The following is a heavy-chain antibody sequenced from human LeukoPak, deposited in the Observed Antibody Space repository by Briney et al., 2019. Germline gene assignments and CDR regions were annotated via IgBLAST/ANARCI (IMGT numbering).Heavy chain of an antibody. V-gene: IGHV3-23*01. D-gene: IGHD1-26*01. CDR3: AKESAGSYSNFDY. CDR1: GFSFSSHA. J-gene: IGHJ4*02. Sequence: PGGSLRLSCAASGFSFSSHAMSWVRQAPGKGLEWVSVISGSGGSTYYADSVKGRFTISRDNSKNTLYLQMNSLRAEDTAVYYCAKESAGSYSNFDYWGQGTLVTVSS. CDR2: ISGSGGST.